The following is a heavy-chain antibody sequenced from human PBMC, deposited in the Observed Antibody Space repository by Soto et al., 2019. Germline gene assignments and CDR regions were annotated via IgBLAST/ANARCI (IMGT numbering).Heavy chain of an antibody. V-gene: IGHV1-2*04. Sequence: ASVKVSCKASGYTFTGYCMHWVRQAPGQGLEWMGWINPNSGGTNYAQKFQGWVTMTRDTSISTAYMELSRLRSDDTAVYYCAREASTRDYYYYMDVWGKGTTVTVSS. CDR3: AREASTRDYYYYMDV. J-gene: IGHJ6*03. CDR1: GYTFTGYC. CDR2: INPNSGGT.